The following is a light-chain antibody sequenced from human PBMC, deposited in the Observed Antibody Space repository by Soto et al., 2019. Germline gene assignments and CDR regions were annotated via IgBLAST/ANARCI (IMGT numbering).Light chain of an antibody. Sequence: QSVLTQPPSASGTPGQRVTISCSGSSSNIGGNSVNWYQHLPGTAPKILMYSDDERPSGVPDRFSGSKSGTSASLAISGLQSEDEADYYCAAWDDNLNGPVLGGGTKLTVL. CDR1: SSNIGGNS. CDR3: AAWDDNLNGPV. V-gene: IGLV1-44*01. CDR2: SDD. J-gene: IGLJ2*01.